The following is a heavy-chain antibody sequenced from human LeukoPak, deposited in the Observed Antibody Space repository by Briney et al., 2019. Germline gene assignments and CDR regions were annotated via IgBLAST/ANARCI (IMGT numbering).Heavy chain of an antibody. J-gene: IGHJ4*02. CDR1: GFTFSSYE. V-gene: IGHV3-7*01. D-gene: IGHD2-2*01. CDR3: ARALRYCSGTSCYRRFDY. CDR2: IKQDGSEK. Sequence: GGSLRLSCAASGFTFSSYEMSWVRQAPGKGLEWVANIKQDGSEKYYVDSVKGRFTISRDNAENSLYLQMNSLRAEDTAVYYCARALRYCSGTSCYRRFDYWGQGTLLTVSS.